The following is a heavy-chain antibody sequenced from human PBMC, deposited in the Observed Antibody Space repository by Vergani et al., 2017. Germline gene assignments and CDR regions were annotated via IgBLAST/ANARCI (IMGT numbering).Heavy chain of an antibody. Sequence: EVQLLESGGGLVQPGGSLRLSCAASGFTFSSYAMSWVRQAPGKGLEWVSAISGSGGSTYYADSVKGRFTISRDNSKNTLYLQMNSLRAEDTAVYYCAKMLWESPWYDSSGSQGVSDPWGQGTLVTVSS. CDR1: GFTFSSYA. CDR3: AKMLWESPWYDSSGSQGVSDP. CDR2: ISGSGGST. J-gene: IGHJ5*02. V-gene: IGHV3-23*01. D-gene: IGHD3-22*01.